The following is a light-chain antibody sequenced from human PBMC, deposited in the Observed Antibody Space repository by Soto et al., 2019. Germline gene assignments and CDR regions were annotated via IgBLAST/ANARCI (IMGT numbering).Light chain of an antibody. CDR3: QSYDNRLSGYV. CDR2: GNT. CDR1: SSNIGSGYD. Sequence: QSVLTQPPSVSGAPGQRVTISCTGGSSNIGSGYDVHWYQQLPGTAPKLLIYGNTNRPSGVPDRFSASTSATSASLAITGLQAEDEGDYYCQSYDNRLSGYVFGTGTKVTV. V-gene: IGLV1-40*01. J-gene: IGLJ1*01.